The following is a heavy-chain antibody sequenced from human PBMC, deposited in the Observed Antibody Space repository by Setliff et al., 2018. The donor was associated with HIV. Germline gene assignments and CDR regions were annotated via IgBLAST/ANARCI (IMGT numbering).Heavy chain of an antibody. CDR3: ARSIVPVASGYYYFEY. D-gene: IGHD3-3*01. CDR2: IYHTGST. Sequence: SETLSLTCTVSGYSISSAYYWGWIRQPPGKGLEWIGSIYHTGSTYCKPSLKSRVTISVDTSKNQFSLRLSSVAAGDTAVYYCARSIVPVASGYYYFEYWGQGTLVTVSS. J-gene: IGHJ4*02. V-gene: IGHV4-38-2*02. CDR1: GYSISSAYY.